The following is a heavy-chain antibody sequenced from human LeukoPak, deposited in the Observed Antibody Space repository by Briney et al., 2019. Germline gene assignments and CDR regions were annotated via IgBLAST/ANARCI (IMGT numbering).Heavy chain of an antibody. CDR3: VGGAQWLVFAY. CDR1: GGSVSSYY. J-gene: IGHJ4*02. V-gene: IGHV4-59*02. CDR2: IYYSGST. Sequence: SSETLSLTCTISGGSVSSYYWNWIRQPPGKGLEWIGYIYYSGSTNYNPSLKSRVTISIDTSKNQFSLKLSSVTAADTAFYCCVGGAQWLVFAYWGQGTLVTVSS. D-gene: IGHD6-19*01.